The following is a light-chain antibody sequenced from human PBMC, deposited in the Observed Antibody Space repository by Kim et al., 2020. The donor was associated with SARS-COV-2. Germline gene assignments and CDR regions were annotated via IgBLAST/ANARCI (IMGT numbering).Light chain of an antibody. V-gene: IGKV3-15*01. CDR3: QQYSDWPRA. CDR1: QSVSSN. J-gene: IGKJ2*01. CDR2: GAS. Sequence: SVATGDSATLSCRASQSVSSNLAWYQQRPGQAPRLRIHGASTSATGVPARFSGSGSGTEFTLTISSLQSEDFAVYYCQQYSDWPRAFGQGTKLEI.